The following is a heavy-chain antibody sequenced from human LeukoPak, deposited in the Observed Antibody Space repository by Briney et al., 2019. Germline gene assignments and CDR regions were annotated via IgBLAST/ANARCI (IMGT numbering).Heavy chain of an antibody. D-gene: IGHD2-8*01. CDR2: IYTSGST. V-gene: IGHV4-4*07. CDR1: GGSISSYY. J-gene: IGHJ6*03. CDR3: AREVYRIYYYMDV. Sequence: QTSETLSLTCTVSGGSISSYYWSWLRQPAGKGLEWIGRIYTSGSTNYNPSLKSRVTMSVDTSKNQFSLKLSSVTAADTAVYYCAREVYRIYYYMDVWGKGTTVTVSS.